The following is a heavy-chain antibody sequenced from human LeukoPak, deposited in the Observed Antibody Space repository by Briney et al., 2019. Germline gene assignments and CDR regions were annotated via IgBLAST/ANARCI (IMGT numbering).Heavy chain of an antibody. V-gene: IGHV4-39*01. Sequence: SETLSLTCAVYGGSFSGYYWGWIRQPPGKGLEWIGSIYYSGSTYYNPSLKGRVTISVDTSKNQFSLKLSSVTAADTAVYYCARPTSSSGAFDIWGQGTMVTVSS. CDR3: ARPTSSSGAFDI. J-gene: IGHJ3*02. D-gene: IGHD6-6*01. CDR2: IYYSGST. CDR1: GGSFSGYY.